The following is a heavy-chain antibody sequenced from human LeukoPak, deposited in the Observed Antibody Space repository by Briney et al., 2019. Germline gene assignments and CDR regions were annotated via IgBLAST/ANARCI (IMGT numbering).Heavy chain of an antibody. Sequence: GESLKISCKGSGYSFTSYWIGWVRHMPGKGLEWMGIIYPGDSDNRYSPSFQGQVTISADKSISTAYPQWSSLKASDTAMYYCARHLSHLSGLRNNWFDPWGQGTLVTVSS. CDR1: GYSFTSYW. V-gene: IGHV5-51*01. D-gene: IGHD5-12*01. CDR3: ARHLSHLSGLRNNWFDP. J-gene: IGHJ5*02. CDR2: IYPGDSDN.